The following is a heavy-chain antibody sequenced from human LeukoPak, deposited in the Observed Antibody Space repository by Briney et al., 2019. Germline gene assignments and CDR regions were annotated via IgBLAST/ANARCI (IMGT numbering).Heavy chain of an antibody. CDR3: ARVGCSSSSCNVSYYYHYYYMDV. CDR1: GGSFTGYY. D-gene: IGHD2-2*01. J-gene: IGHJ6*03. V-gene: IGHV4-34*01. CDR2: INHCGST. Sequence: PSETLSLTCAVYGGSFTGYYWTWIRQPPGKGLEWIGEINHCGSTHYNPSLKSRVTISVDTSKNQFSLKVSSVTAADTAVYYCARVGCSSSSCNVSYYYHYYYMDVWGKGTTVTVSS.